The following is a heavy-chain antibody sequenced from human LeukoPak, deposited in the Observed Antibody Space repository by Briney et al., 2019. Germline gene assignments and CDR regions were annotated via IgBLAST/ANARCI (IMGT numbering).Heavy chain of an antibody. J-gene: IGHJ4*02. Sequence: GGSLRLSCAASGFTFSSYSMTWVRQAPGQGLEWVSSISGSGGTTYHADSVKGRFTISRDISKNTLYQQMNSLRAEDTAAYYCAKSRASSGVAPAGYDYWGQGTLVTVSS. V-gene: IGHV3-23*01. CDR3: AKSRASSGVAPAGYDY. D-gene: IGHD6-13*01. CDR1: GFTFSSYS. CDR2: ISGSGGTT.